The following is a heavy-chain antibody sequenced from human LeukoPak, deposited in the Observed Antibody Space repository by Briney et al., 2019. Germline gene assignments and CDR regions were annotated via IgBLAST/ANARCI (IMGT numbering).Heavy chain of an antibody. CDR3: AKLPPSYDFWSGYQYYFDY. Sequence: GGSLRLSCAASGFTFSSYSMNWVRQAPGKGLEWVSAISGSGGSTYYADSVKGRFTISRDNSKNTLHLQMNSLRAEDTAVYYCAKLPPSYDFWSGYQYYFDYWGQGTLVTVSS. V-gene: IGHV3-23*01. CDR2: ISGSGGST. J-gene: IGHJ4*02. D-gene: IGHD3-3*01. CDR1: GFTFSSYS.